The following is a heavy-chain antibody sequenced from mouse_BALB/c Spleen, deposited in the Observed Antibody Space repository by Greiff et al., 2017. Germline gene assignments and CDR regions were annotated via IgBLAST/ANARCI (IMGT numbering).Heavy chain of an antibody. V-gene: IGHV2-9*02. CDR1: GFSLTSYG. Sequence: QVQLQQSGPGLVAPSQSLSITCTVSGFSLTSYGVHWVRQPPGKGLEWLGVIWAGGSTNYNSALMSRLSISKDNSKSQVFLKMNSLQTDDTAMYYCARGLRYYGSSPEWFAYWGQGTLVTVAA. J-gene: IGHJ3*01. D-gene: IGHD1-1*01. CDR3: ARGLRYYGSSPEWFAY. CDR2: IWAGGST.